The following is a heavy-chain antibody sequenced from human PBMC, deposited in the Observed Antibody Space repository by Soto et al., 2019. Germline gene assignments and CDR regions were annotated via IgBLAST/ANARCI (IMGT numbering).Heavy chain of an antibody. CDR2: ISGSGDST. D-gene: IGHD1-1*01. Sequence: EVQLLESGGGLVQPGGSLRPSCAASGFTFSNHPMSWVRQAPGKGLEWVSAISGSGDSTYYADSVKGRFTISRDNPKNTLYLQMNSLRAEDTAVYYCAKRGTGPPDYWGQGTLVTVSS. CDR1: GFTFSNHP. V-gene: IGHV3-23*01. J-gene: IGHJ4*02. CDR3: AKRGTGPPDY.